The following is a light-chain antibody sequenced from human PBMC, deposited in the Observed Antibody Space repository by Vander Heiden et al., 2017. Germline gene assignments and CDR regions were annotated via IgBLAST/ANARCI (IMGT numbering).Light chain of an antibody. CDR3: AAWDDRLNGQV. Sequence: QSVPTQPPSASGTPGQRVTISCSGSTSNIGRNTVNWYQQLPGTSPKLLIYNNNQRPSGVPGRFSGSKSGTSASLAISGLQSEDEADYYCAAWDDRLNGQVFGGGTQLTVL. J-gene: IGLJ3*02. CDR2: NNN. V-gene: IGLV1-44*01. CDR1: TSNIGRNT.